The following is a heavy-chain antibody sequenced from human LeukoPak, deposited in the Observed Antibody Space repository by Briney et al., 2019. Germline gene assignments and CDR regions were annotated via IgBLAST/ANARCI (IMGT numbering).Heavy chain of an antibody. V-gene: IGHV1-18*01. Sequence: GASVKVSCKAFDYTFSSYGISWVRQAPGHGLEWMGRITTYNGDTKYAQNVQGRVTMTTDTSTSTVYMELRSLRFDDTAVYYCARGGTWSFDSWGQGILVTVSS. D-gene: IGHD6-13*01. J-gene: IGHJ4*02. CDR3: ARGGTWSFDS. CDR1: DYTFSSYG. CDR2: ITTYNGDT.